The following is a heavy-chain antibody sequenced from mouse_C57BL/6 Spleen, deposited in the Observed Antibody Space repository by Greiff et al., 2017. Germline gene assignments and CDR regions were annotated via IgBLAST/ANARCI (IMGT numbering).Heavy chain of an antibody. CDR3: VRSLLTGREGFDY. CDR1: GFSFNTYA. Sequence: EVQLVESGGGLVQPKGSLKLSCAASGFSFNTYAMNWVRQAPGKGLEWVARIRSKSNNYATYYADSVKDRFTISRDDSESMLYLQMNNLRTEDTAMYYCVRSLLTGREGFDYWGQGTTLTVSS. V-gene: IGHV10-1*01. CDR2: IRSKSNNYAT. J-gene: IGHJ2*01. D-gene: IGHD4-1*01.